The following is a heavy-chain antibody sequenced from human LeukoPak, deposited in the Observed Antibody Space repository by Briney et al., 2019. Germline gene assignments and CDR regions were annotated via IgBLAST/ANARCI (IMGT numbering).Heavy chain of an antibody. CDR1: GGSISSYY. CDR2: IYTSGSA. Sequence: PSETLSLTCTVSGGSISSYYWSWIRQPAGKGLEWIGRIYTSGSADYNPSLKSRVTISVDTSKNQFSLKLSSVTAADTAVYYCAGYYYDSSGSHYFDYWGQGTLVTVSS. D-gene: IGHD3-22*01. CDR3: AGYYYDSSGSHYFDY. J-gene: IGHJ4*02. V-gene: IGHV4-4*07.